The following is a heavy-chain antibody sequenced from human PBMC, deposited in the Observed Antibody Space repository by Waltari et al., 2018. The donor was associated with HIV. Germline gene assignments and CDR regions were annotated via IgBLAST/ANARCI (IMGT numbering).Heavy chain of an antibody. CDR2: IIPILDIG. D-gene: IGHD3-10*01. J-gene: IGHJ4*02. CDR1: GGTFSSYA. CDR3: ARTGVRGAVVRGLIAFDY. V-gene: IGHV1-69*04. Sequence: QVQLVQSGAEVKKPGSSVKVSCKASGGTFSSYAISWVRQAPGQGLEWMGRIIPILDIGNYAQKFQGRVTITADKSTSTAYMELSSLKSEDTAVYYCARTGVRGAVVRGLIAFDYWGQGVLVTVSS.